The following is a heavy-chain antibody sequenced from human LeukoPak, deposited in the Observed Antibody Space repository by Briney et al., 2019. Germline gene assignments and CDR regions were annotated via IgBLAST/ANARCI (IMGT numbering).Heavy chain of an antibody. V-gene: IGHV3-30-3*01. CDR1: GFTFSSYA. CDR2: ISYDGSNK. D-gene: IGHD3-22*01. J-gene: IGHJ4*02. Sequence: GGSLRLSCAASGFTFSSYAMHWVRQAPGKGLEWVAVISYDGSNKYYADSVKGQFTISRDNSKNTLYLQMNSLRAEDTAVYYCASDPYYYDSSGYYDWSYYFDYWAREPWSPSPQ. CDR3: ASDPYYYDSSGYYDWSYYFDY.